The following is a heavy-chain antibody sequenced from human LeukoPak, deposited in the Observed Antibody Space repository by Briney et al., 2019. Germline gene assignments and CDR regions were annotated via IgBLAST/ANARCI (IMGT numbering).Heavy chain of an antibody. CDR1: GFTFSSYG. V-gene: IGHV3-30*18. CDR2: ISYDGSNK. Sequence: GGSLRLSCAASGFTFSSYGMHWVRQAPGKGLEXXAVISYDGSNKYYADSVKGRFTISRDNSKNTLYLQMNSLRAEDTAVYYCAKDYVVATSTHIVWGQGTLVTVSS. J-gene: IGHJ4*02. CDR3: AKDYVVATSTHIV. D-gene: IGHD5-12*01.